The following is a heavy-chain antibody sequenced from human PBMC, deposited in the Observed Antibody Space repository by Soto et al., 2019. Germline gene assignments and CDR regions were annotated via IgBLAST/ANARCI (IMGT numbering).Heavy chain of an antibody. Sequence: PGGSLRLSCAASGFIFSSSAMNWVRQAPGKGLEWVSAISDSGRSTYYADSVKGRFTISRDNAKNSLYLQMNSLRAEDTAVYYCARSLAEWLLQSYYYYGMDVWGQGTTVTVSS. CDR3: ARSLAEWLLQSYYYYGMDV. D-gene: IGHD3-22*01. CDR1: GFIFSSSA. V-gene: IGHV3-23*01. J-gene: IGHJ6*02. CDR2: ISDSGRST.